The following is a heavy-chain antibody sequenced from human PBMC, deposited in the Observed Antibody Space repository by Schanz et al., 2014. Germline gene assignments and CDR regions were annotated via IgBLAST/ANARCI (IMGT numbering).Heavy chain of an antibody. J-gene: IGHJ4*02. CDR2: ISHDGSNK. CDR3: VKGTDAY. V-gene: IGHV3-30*18. Sequence: QVHLVESGGGVVRPGGSLRLSCAASRFTFNAYDMYWIRQAPGKGLEWVALISHDGSNKNSADSVKGRFTISRDNSKNTLYLQMNSLRTEDTAVYYCVKGTDAYWGQGTLVTVSS. CDR1: RFTFNAYD.